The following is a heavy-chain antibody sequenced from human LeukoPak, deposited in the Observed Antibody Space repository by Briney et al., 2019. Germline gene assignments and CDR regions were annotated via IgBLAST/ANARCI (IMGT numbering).Heavy chain of an antibody. J-gene: IGHJ6*03. Sequence: SETLSLTCAVYGGPFSGYYWSCIRQPPGKGLEWIGEINHSGSTNYNPSLKSRVTISVDTSKNQFSLKLSSVTAADTAVYYCARTVYSSGWPYYYYYMDVWGKGTTVTVSS. V-gene: IGHV4-34*01. CDR1: GGPFSGYY. D-gene: IGHD6-19*01. CDR3: ARTVYSSGWPYYYYYMDV. CDR2: INHSGST.